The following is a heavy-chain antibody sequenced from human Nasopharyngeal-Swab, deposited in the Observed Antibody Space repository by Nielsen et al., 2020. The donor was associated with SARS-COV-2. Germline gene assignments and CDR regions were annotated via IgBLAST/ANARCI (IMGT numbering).Heavy chain of an antibody. Sequence: GGSLRLSCAASGFTFSSYWMSWVRQAPGKGLEWVANIKQDGSEKYYVDSVKGRFTISRDNAKNSLYLQMNSLRAEDTAVYYCAREGRSGYYYYYYYGMDVWGQGTTVTVSS. CDR3: AREGRSGYYYYYYYGMDV. CDR1: GFTFSSYW. V-gene: IGHV3-7*01. D-gene: IGHD3-22*01. J-gene: IGHJ6*02. CDR2: IKQDGSEK.